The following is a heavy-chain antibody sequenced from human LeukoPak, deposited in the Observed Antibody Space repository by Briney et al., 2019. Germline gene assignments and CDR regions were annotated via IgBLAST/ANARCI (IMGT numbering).Heavy chain of an antibody. Sequence: SETLSLTCTVSGGSISSYYWSWIRQPPGKGLEWIGYIYYSGSTNYNPSLKSRVTISVDTSKNQFSLKLSSVTAADTALYYCARRVEYSSSSGLGYWGQRTLVTVSS. D-gene: IGHD6-6*01. CDR2: IYYSGST. CDR3: ARRVEYSSSSGLGY. V-gene: IGHV4-59*01. CDR1: GGSISSYY. J-gene: IGHJ4*02.